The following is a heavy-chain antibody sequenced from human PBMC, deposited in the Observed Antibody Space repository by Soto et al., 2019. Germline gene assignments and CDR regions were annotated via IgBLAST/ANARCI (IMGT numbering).Heavy chain of an antibody. CDR3: ARGYESSRRYLPLLDY. V-gene: IGHV4-34*01. J-gene: IGHJ4*02. CDR2: ISHSGST. D-gene: IGHD3-22*01. Sequence: WTWIRQTPGKGLEWIGEISHSGSTIYNPSLMSRVTMSADTSKKQFSLRLSSVTAADTALYFCARGYESSRRYLPLLDYWGQGTLVTVSS.